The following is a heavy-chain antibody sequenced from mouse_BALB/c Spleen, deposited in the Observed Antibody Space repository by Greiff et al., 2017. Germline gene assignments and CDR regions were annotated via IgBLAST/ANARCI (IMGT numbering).Heavy chain of an antibody. V-gene: IGHV10-1*02. CDR1: GFTFNTYA. CDR2: IRSKSNNYAT. Sequence: EVHLVESGGGLVQPKGSLKLSCAASGFTFNTYAMNWVRQAPGKGLEWVARIRSKSNNYATYYADSVKDRFTISRDDSQSMLYLQMNNLKTEDTAMYYCVRSLTNVAYWGQGTLVTVSA. CDR3: VRSLTNVAY. D-gene: IGHD1-3*01. J-gene: IGHJ3*01.